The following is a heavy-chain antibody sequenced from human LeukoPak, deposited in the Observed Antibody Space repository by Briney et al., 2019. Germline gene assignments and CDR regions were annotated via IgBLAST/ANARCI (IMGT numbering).Heavy chain of an antibody. CDR2: IYSDGRT. CDR1: GFTVSSNY. Sequence: SGGSLRLSCAASGFTVSSNYMSWVRQAPGKRLEWVSVIYSDGRTYFADSVKGRFTISRDNAKNSLYLQMNSLRAEDTAVYYCARERGIDYWGQGTLVTVSS. D-gene: IGHD3-16*01. V-gene: IGHV3-66*01. J-gene: IGHJ4*02. CDR3: ARERGIDY.